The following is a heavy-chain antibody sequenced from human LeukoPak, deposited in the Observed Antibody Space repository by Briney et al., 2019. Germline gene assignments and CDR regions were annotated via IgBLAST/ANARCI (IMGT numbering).Heavy chain of an antibody. CDR1: GYTITGYF. J-gene: IGHJ4*02. V-gene: IGHV1-69*13. CDR3: ARDLDEQWGGGY. Sequence: SVKVSCKASGYTITGYFMHWVRQAPGQGLEWMGGIIPIFGTANYAQKFQGRVTITADESTSTAYMELSSLRSEDTAVYYCARDLDEQWGGGYWGQGTLVTVSS. CDR2: IIPIFGTA. D-gene: IGHD6-19*01.